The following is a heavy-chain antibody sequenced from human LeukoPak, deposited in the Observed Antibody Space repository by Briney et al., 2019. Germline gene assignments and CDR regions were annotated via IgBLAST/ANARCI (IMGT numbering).Heavy chain of an antibody. CDR1: GGSFSGYY. CDR3: ARDWNRYAY. J-gene: IGHJ4*02. CDR2: INHSGST. D-gene: IGHD1-1*01. V-gene: IGHV4-34*01. Sequence: SETLSLTCAVYGGSFSGYYWSWLRQPPGKGLEWIGEINHSGSTNYNPSLKSRVTISVDTSKSQFSLYMDSVTAADTAVYYCARDWNRYAYWGQGTLVTVSS.